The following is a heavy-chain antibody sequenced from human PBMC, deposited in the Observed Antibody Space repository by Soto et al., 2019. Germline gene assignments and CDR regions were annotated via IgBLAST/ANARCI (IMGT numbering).Heavy chain of an antibody. V-gene: IGHV1-69*05. D-gene: IGHD2-15*01. J-gene: IGHJ5*02. CDR3: ARYCSGGPCYSGQAPWFDP. CDR2: FIPLMRTS. Sequence: QVQLVQSGAEVKEPASWVRVSCTASGGTFSNYAVSWVRRAPGQGLEWMAGFIPLMRTSTYAEKFKDRVTLTTDESKTTVYMELTRLTSEDTAIYYCARYCSGGPCYSGQAPWFDPWGQGTLVTVSS. CDR1: GGTFSNYA.